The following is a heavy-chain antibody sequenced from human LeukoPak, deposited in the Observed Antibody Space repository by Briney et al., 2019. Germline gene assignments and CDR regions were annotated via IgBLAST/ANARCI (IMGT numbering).Heavy chain of an antibody. CDR2: VFYNGAT. CDR3: ARQTGYSRSTT. V-gene: IGHV4-39*01. CDR1: GGSISSSIYY. D-gene: IGHD6-13*01. Sequence: PSETLSLTCIVSGGSISSSIYYWAWVRQPPGKGLEWIGTVFYNGATQYSPSLKSRVTISVDTSKNQFSLKLSSVTAADTAVYYCARQTGYSRSTTWGQGTLVTVSS. J-gene: IGHJ5*02.